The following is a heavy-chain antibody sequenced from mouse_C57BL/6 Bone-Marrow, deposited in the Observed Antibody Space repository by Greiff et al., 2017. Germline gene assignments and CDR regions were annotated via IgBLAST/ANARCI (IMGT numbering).Heavy chain of an antibody. J-gene: IGHJ1*03. D-gene: IGHD1-1*01. V-gene: IGHV1-72*01. CDR1: GYTFTSYW. CDR2: IDPNSGGT. CDR3: ARSTYYGSRNWYFDV. Sequence: VQLQESGAELVKPGASVKLSCKASGYTFTSYWMHWVKQRPGRGLEWIGRIDPNSGGTKYNEKFKSKATLTVDKPSSTAYMQLSSLTSEDSAVYYCARSTYYGSRNWYFDVWGTGTTVTVSS.